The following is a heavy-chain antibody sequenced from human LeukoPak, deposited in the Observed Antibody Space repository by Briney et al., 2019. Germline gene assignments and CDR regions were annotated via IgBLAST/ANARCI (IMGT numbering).Heavy chain of an antibody. CDR1: GYSISRGYY. D-gene: IGHD2-15*01. J-gene: IGHJ3*02. CDR3: AREEEDIVVVVAATDEIIAFDI. CDR2: IYHSGST. V-gene: IGHV4-38-2*02. Sequence: PSETLSLTCTVSGYSISRGYYWGWIGQPPGKGLEWIGNIYHSGSTYYNPSLKSRVTISVDTSKNQFSLKLSSVTAADTAVYYCAREEEDIVVVVAATDEIIAFDIWGQGTMVTVSS.